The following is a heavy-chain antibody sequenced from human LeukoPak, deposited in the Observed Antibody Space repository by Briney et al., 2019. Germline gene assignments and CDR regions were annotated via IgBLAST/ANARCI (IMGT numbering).Heavy chain of an antibody. D-gene: IGHD3-3*01. CDR2: ISAYNGNT. CDR3: ARATYYDFWSGYYPHFDY. V-gene: IGHV1-18*01. Sequence: GASVKVSCTASGYTFTSYGISWVRQAPGQGLEWMGWISAYNGNTNYAQKLQGRVTMTTDTSTSTAYMELRSLRSDDTAVYYCARATYYDFWSGYYPHFDYWGQGTLVTVSS. J-gene: IGHJ4*02. CDR1: GYTFTSYG.